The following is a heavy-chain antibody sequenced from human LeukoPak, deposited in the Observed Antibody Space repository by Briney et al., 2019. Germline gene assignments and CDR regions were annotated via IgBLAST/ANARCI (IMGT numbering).Heavy chain of an antibody. V-gene: IGHV3-7*01. Sequence: GGSLRLSCAASGFSFSTYCMTWGRQAPGKGLEWVATIKYDGSEKYYVDSVKGRFTISRDNAKNSLYLQMNSLRAEDTAVYYCARGRSMDVWGQGTTVTASS. J-gene: IGHJ6*02. CDR2: IKYDGSEK. CDR3: ARGRSMDV. CDR1: GFSFSTYC.